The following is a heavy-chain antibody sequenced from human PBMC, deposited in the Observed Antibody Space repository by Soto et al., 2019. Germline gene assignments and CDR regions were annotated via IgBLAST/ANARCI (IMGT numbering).Heavy chain of an antibody. J-gene: IGHJ6*02. V-gene: IGHV3-9*01. CDR3: AKDSSRFLLLDYGMDV. CDR2: ISWNSGSI. Sequence: PGGSLRLSCAASGFTFDDYAMHWVRQAPGKGLEWVSGISWNSGSIGYADSVKGRFTISRDNAKNSLYLQMNSLRAEDTALYYCAKDSSRFLLLDYGMDVWGQGTTVTVPS. D-gene: IGHD6-13*01. CDR1: GFTFDDYA.